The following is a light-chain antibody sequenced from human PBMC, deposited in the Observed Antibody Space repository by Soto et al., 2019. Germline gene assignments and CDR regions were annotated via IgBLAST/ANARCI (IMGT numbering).Light chain of an antibody. V-gene: IGLV1-44*01. CDR2: INN. Sequence: QSVLTQPPSASGTPGQRVTISCSGSSSNIGSNAVYWFQQLPGTAPKLLIYINNQRPSGVPDRFAGSKSGTSASLAITGLQSEDEAEYYCAAWDDSLNGHVIFGGGTQLTVL. CDR1: SSNIGSNA. CDR3: AAWDDSLNGHVI. J-gene: IGLJ7*01.